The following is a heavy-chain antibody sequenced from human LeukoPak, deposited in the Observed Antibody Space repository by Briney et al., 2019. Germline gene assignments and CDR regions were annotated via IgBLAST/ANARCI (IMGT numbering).Heavy chain of an antibody. CDR1: GYTFTSYG. J-gene: IGHJ5*02. D-gene: IGHD5-18*01. CDR3: ARLVSGDTAMVNWFDP. V-gene: IGHV1-18*01. CDR2: ISAYNGNT. Sequence: ASVKVSCKASGYTFTSYGISWVRQAPGQGLEWMGWISAYNGNTNYAQKLQGRVTMTTDTSTSTAYMELRSLRSDDTAVYYCARLVSGDTAMVNWFDPWGQGTLVTVPS.